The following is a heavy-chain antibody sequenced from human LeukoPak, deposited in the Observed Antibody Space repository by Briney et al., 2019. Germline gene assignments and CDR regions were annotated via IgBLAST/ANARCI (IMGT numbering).Heavy chain of an antibody. CDR3: ATGPITQGFIDY. J-gene: IGHJ4*02. V-gene: IGHV1-18*01. Sequence: ASVKVSCKASGYTFTSYGISWVRQAPGQGLEWMGWISAYNGNTNYAQKFQGRVTMTEDTSTDTAYMELSSLRSEDTAVYYCATGPITQGFIDYWGQGTLVTVSS. D-gene: IGHD1-20*01. CDR2: ISAYNGNT. CDR1: GYTFTSYG.